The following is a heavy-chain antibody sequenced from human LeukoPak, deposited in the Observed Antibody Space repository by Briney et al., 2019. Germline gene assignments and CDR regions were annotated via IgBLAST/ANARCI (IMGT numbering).Heavy chain of an antibody. CDR1: GFTFSSYS. CDR2: VSYSSSTI. CDR3: ARDAHVVRGVNPLDY. V-gene: IGHV3-48*02. Sequence: AGSLRLSCTASGFTFSSYSMNWVRQAPGKGLEGMSYVSYSSSTIYNADSVKRRFTISRDNAKNSLYLQMNSLRDEDTAVYYCARDAHVVRGVNPLDYWGQGTLVTVSS. J-gene: IGHJ4*02. D-gene: IGHD3-10*01.